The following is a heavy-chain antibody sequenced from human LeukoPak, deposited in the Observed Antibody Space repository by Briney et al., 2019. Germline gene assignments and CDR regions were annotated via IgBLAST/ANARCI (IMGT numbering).Heavy chain of an antibody. CDR3: ARDWNRVVNI. CDR2: IYHRGST. Sequence: SETLSLTCTVSGYSISSGYYWGWIRQPPGEGLEWIGSIYHRGSTYYNPSLKSRVTISVDTSKNQFSLNLSSVTAADTAVYYCARDWNRVVNIWGQGTMVTVSS. J-gene: IGHJ3*02. D-gene: IGHD3-3*01. CDR1: GYSISSGYY. V-gene: IGHV4-38-2*02.